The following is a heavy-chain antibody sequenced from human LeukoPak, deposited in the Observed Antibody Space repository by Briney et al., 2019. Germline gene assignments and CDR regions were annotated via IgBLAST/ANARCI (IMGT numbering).Heavy chain of an antibody. CDR1: GGTFSSYA. D-gene: IGHD1-7*01. CDR3: ATDWRGTLDY. Sequence: ASVKVSCTASGGTFSSYAISWVRQAPGKGLEWMGGFDPEDGETIYAQKFQGRVTMTEDTSTDTAYMELSSLRSEDTAVYYCATDWRGTLDYWGQGTLVTVSS. J-gene: IGHJ4*02. CDR2: FDPEDGET. V-gene: IGHV1-24*01.